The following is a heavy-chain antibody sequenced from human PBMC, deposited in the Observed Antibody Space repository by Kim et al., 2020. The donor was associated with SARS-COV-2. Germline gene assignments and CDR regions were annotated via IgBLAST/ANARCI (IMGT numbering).Heavy chain of an antibody. CDR3: AGGIFGVVPHDY. Sequence: SETLSLTCTVSGGSISSYYWSWIRQPPGKGLEWIGYIYYSGSTNYNPSLKSRVTISVDTSKNQFSLKLSSVTAADTAVYYCAGGIFGVVPHDYWGQGTLVTVSS. V-gene: IGHV4-59*01. CDR1: GGSISSYY. D-gene: IGHD3-3*01. CDR2: IYYSGST. J-gene: IGHJ4*02.